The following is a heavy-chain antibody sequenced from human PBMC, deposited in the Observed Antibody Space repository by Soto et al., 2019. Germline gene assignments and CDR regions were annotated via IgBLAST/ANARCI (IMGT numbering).Heavy chain of an antibody. CDR3: ARAPDAVFGVVNSYFNY. Sequence: SETLSLTCTVSGGSISSGGYYWSWIRQHPGKGLEWIGYIYYSGSTYYNPSLKSRVTISVDTSKNQFSLKLSSVTAADTAVYYCARAPDAVFGVVNSYFNYLGQGTLVAVSS. CDR2: IYYSGST. V-gene: IGHV4-31*03. CDR1: GGSISSGGYY. D-gene: IGHD3-3*01. J-gene: IGHJ4*02.